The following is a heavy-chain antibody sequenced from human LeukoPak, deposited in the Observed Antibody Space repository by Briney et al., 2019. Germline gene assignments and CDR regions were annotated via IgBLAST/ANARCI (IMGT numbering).Heavy chain of an antibody. CDR1: GFTFITYA. D-gene: IGHD4-17*01. Sequence: PVGSLRLSCAASGFTFITYAMSWVRQAPGKGLEWVSSISGSGPGQFSAAPVKGRFTPSRDNSKNTLYVQMNSLRAEDTALYYCAKAAYGDYVGALDIWGQGTMVIVSS. J-gene: IGHJ3*02. CDR2: ISGSGPGQ. CDR3: AKAAYGDYVGALDI. V-gene: IGHV3-23*01.